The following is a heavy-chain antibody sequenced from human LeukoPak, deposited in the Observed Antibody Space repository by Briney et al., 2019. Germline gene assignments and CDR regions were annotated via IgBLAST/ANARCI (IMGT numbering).Heavy chain of an antibody. CDR2: MNPNSGNT. Sequence: DSVKVSCKASGYTFTSYDINWVRQATGQGLEWIGWMNPNSGNTGYAQKFQGRVTMTRNTSISTAYMELSSLRSEDTAVYYCARGGELITIFGVVLRTKLNWFDPWGQGTLVTVSS. CDR1: GYTFTSYD. V-gene: IGHV1-8*01. J-gene: IGHJ5*02. D-gene: IGHD3-3*01. CDR3: ARGGELITIFGVVLRTKLNWFDP.